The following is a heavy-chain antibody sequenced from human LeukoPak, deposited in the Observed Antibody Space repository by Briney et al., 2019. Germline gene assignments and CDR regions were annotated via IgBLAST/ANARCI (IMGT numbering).Heavy chain of an antibody. CDR3: ARDGSSGWYHYAFDI. D-gene: IGHD6-19*01. J-gene: IGHJ3*02. CDR2: ISYDGSNK. Sequence: GGSLRLSCAASGLTFSSYAMHWVRQAPGKGLEWVAVISYDGSNKYYADSVKGRFTISRDNSKNTLYLQMNSLRAEDTAVYYCARDGSSGWYHYAFDIWGQGTMVTVSS. V-gene: IGHV3-30-3*01. CDR1: GLTFSSYA.